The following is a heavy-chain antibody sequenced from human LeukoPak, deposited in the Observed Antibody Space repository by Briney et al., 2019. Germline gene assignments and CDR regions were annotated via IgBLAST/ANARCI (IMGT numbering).Heavy chain of an antibody. J-gene: IGHJ4*02. Sequence: SETLSLTCTVSGYSISSAYYWGFIRQPPGKGLEWIESIYHSGSTYYNASLKSRVTISLDTSKNQFSLKLSSVTAADTAVYYCARNPPATAEFYFDYWGQGTLVTVSS. D-gene: IGHD1-14*01. CDR2: IYHSGST. CDR3: ARNPPATAEFYFDY. CDR1: GYSISSAYY. V-gene: IGHV4-38-2*02.